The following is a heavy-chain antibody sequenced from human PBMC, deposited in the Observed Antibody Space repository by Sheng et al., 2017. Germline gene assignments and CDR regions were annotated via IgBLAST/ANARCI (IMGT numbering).Heavy chain of an antibody. J-gene: IGHJ6*02. Sequence: QVQLQQWGAGLLKPSETLSLTCAVYGGSFSGYYWSWIRQPPGKGLEWIGEINHSGSTNYNPSLKSRVTISVDTSKNQFSLKLSSVTAADTAVYYCARGMRHYYYYYYGMDVWGQGTTVTVSS. CDR3: ARGMRHYYYYYYGMDV. CDR1: GGSFSGYY. V-gene: IGHV4-34*01. CDR2: INHSGST. D-gene: IGHD6-25*01.